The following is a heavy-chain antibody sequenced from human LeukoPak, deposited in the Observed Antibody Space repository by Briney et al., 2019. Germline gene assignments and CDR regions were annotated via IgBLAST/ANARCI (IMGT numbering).Heavy chain of an antibody. V-gene: IGHV3-48*03. J-gene: IGHJ4*02. CDR2: ISSSGSTI. CDR1: GFTFSSYE. D-gene: IGHD6-19*01. CDR3: ARGLFSSGWYPIDY. Sequence: GGSLRLSCAAPGFTFSSYEMNWVRQAPGKGLGWVSYISSSGSTIYYADSVKGRFTISRDNAKNSLYLQMNSLRAEDTAVYYCARGLFSSGWYPIDYWGQGTLVTVSS.